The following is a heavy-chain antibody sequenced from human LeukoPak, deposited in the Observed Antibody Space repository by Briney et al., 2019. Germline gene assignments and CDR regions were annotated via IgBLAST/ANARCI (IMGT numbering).Heavy chain of an antibody. D-gene: IGHD6-13*01. CDR1: GFTVSSNY. J-gene: IGHJ5*02. V-gene: IGHV3-53*01. Sequence: GGSLRLSCAASGFTVSSNYMSWVRQAPGKGLEWVSVIYSGGSTYYADSVKGRFTISRDNSKNTLYLQMNSLRAEDTAVYYCARDSAAAGFNWFDPWGQGTPVTVSS. CDR2: IYSGGST. CDR3: ARDSAAAGFNWFDP.